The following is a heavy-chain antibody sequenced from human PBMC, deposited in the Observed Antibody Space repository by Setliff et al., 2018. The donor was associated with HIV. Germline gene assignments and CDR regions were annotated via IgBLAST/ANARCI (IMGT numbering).Heavy chain of an antibody. CDR3: ARGRNYGSPYFYYMDV. Sequence: TLSLTCAVYGGSFSGYYWSWIRQPPGKGLEWLGEIDHAGSTNYNLSLKSRITMSADPSKNQFSLKVRSVIAADTALYYCARGRNYGSPYFYYMDVWATGTTVTVSS. J-gene: IGHJ6*03. V-gene: IGHV4-34*01. CDR2: IDHAGST. CDR1: GGSFSGYY. D-gene: IGHD3-10*01.